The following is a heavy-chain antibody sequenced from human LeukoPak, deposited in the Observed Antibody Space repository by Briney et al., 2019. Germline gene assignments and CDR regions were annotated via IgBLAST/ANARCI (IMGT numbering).Heavy chain of an antibody. CDR3: AKGGYYDSRGYYFDY. V-gene: IGHV3-23*01. CDR1: GFTFSNYA. Sequence: GGSLRLSCAASGFTFSNYAMSWVRQAPGKGLEWVSDISGSGGDTYYADSVKGRFTIPRDNSKDTLYLQMNSLRAEDTAVYYCAKGGYYDSRGYYFDYWGQGTLVTVSS. J-gene: IGHJ4*02. CDR2: ISGSGGDT. D-gene: IGHD3-22*01.